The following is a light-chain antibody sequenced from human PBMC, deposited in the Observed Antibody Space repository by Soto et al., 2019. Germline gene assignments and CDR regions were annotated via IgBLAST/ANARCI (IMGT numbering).Light chain of an antibody. CDR3: CSYAGSSTFVV. J-gene: IGLJ2*01. V-gene: IGLV2-23*03. CDR1: SSDFGSYNL. CDR2: EGS. Sequence: VLTQPASVSGSPGQSITISCTGTSSDFGSYNLVSWYQQHPGKAPKLMIYEGSKRPSGVSNRFSGSKSGNTASLTISGLQAEDEADYYCCSYAGSSTFVVFGGGTKVTVL.